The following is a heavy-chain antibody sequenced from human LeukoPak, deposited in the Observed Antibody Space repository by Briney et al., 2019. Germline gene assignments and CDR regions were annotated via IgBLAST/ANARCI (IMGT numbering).Heavy chain of an antibody. V-gene: IGHV3-30*04. D-gene: IGHD1-1*01. CDR1: GFTFSSYA. CDR3: AREGATTSFDY. J-gene: IGHJ4*02. Sequence: GGSLRLSCAASGFTFSSYAMSWVRQAPGKGLEWVAIISYDGSNKYYADSVKGRFTISRDNSKNTLYLQMNSLRAEDTAVYYCAREGATTSFDYWGQGTLVTVSS. CDR2: ISYDGSNK.